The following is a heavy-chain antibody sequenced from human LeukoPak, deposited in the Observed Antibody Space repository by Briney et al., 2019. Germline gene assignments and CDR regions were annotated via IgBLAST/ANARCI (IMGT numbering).Heavy chain of an antibody. CDR3: ATGGYCSGGSCFNDAFDI. V-gene: IGHV1-8*01. CDR1: GYTFTSYD. J-gene: IGHJ3*02. D-gene: IGHD2-15*01. CDR2: MNPNSGNT. Sequence: ASVKVSCKASGYTFTSYDITWVRQATGQGLEWMGWMNPNSGNTGYAQKFQGRVTMTRNTSISTAYMELSSLRSEDTAVYYCATGGYCSGGSCFNDAFDIWGQGTMVTVSS.